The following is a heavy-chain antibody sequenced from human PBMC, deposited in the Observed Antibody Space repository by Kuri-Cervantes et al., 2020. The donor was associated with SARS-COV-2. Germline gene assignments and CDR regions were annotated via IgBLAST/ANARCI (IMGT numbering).Heavy chain of an antibody. D-gene: IGHD1-26*01. CDR1: GFSLSTSGMR. CDR2: IYYSGST. J-gene: IGHJ6*03. CDR3: ARSGSYPYYYYYMDV. V-gene: IGHV4-61*08. Sequence: SGPTLVKPTQTLTLTCTFSGFSLSTSGMRASWIRQPPGKGLEWIGYIYYSGSTNYNPSLKSRVTISVDTSKNQFSLKLSSVTAADTAVYYCARSGSYPYYYYYMDVWGKGTTVTVSS.